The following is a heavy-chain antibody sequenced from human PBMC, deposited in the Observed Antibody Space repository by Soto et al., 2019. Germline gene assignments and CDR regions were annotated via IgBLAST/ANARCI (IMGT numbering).Heavy chain of an antibody. D-gene: IGHD2-15*01. CDR2: IYHRGIT. V-gene: IGHV4-31*01. CDR1: GGSISSGDYF. J-gene: IGHJ3*02. Sequence: QVQLQESGPGLVQPSQTLSLTCTVSGGSISSGDYFWSWIPQHPGKGLEWIGYIYHRGITYYNPSLKSQVVISLDTSKNQFSLRLSSVTAADTAVYYCARVVTDAFDIWGQGTMVTVSS. CDR3: ARVVTDAFDI.